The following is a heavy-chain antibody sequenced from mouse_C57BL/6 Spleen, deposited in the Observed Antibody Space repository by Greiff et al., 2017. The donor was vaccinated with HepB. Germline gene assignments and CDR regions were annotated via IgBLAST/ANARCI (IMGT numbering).Heavy chain of an antibody. CDR2: ISSGSSTI. V-gene: IGHV5-17*01. D-gene: IGHD2-3*01. Sequence: VQLKESGGGLVKPGGSLKLSCAASGFTFSDYGMHWVRQAPEKGLEWVAYISSGSSTIYYADTVKGRFTISRDNAKNTLFLQMTSLRSEDTAMYYCARPGDDGYWFAYWGQGTLVTVSA. CDR1: GFTFSDYG. J-gene: IGHJ3*01. CDR3: ARPGDDGYWFAY.